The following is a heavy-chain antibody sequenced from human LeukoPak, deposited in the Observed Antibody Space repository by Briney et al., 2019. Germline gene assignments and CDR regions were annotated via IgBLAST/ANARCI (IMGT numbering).Heavy chain of an antibody. Sequence: PSETLSLTCTVSGGSISSYYWSWIRQPPGKGLEWIGYIYYSGSTNCNPSLKSRVTISVDTSKNQFSLKLSSVTAADTAVYYCARRAPYSSSWYWWFDPWGQGTLVTVSS. CDR3: ARRAPYSSSWYWWFDP. J-gene: IGHJ5*02. V-gene: IGHV4-59*01. D-gene: IGHD6-13*01. CDR2: IYYSGST. CDR1: GGSISSYY.